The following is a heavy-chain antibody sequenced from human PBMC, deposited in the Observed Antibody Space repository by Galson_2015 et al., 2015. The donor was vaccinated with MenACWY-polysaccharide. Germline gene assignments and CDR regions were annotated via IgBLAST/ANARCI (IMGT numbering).Heavy chain of an antibody. Sequence: SLRLSCAASGFTFTSYAMCWVRQAPGKGLEWVSAIRSSGTNTHYADSVKGRFTISRDNSKNTLYLQMNSLRAEDTAVYYCAKDSTDFWSVAGRFDHWGQGTLVTVSS. CDR1: GFTFTSYA. D-gene: IGHD3-3*01. V-gene: IGHV3-23*01. CDR3: AKDSTDFWSVAGRFDH. J-gene: IGHJ5*02. CDR2: IRSSGTNT.